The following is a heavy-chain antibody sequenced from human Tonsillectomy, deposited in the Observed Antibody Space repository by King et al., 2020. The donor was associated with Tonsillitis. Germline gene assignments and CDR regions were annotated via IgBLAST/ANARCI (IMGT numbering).Heavy chain of an antibody. CDR3: ARGDYEADYYYGMDV. Sequence: VQLVESGGGVVQPGRSLRLSCAASGFTFSSYAMHWVRQAPGKGLEWVAVISYDGSNKYYADSVKGRFTISRENSKNTLYLQMNSLRAEDTAVYYCARGDYEADYYYGMDVWGQGTTVTVSS. V-gene: IGHV3-30-3*01. J-gene: IGHJ6*02. D-gene: IGHD4-17*01. CDR2: ISYDGSNK. CDR1: GFTFSSYA.